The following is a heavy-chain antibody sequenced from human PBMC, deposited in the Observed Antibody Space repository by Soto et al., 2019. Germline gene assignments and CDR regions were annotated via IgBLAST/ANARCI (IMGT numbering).Heavy chain of an antibody. CDR1: GGSISNYY. V-gene: IGHV4-59*01. CDR3: AKDSGYNYGYFRWFDP. D-gene: IGHD5-18*01. J-gene: IGHJ5*02. Sequence: PSETLSLTCTVSGGSISNYYWSWIRQPPGRGLEWIGHIFYSGSTHYNPALKSRVTISVDTSKSQFSLKLSSVTAADTAVYYCAKDSGYNYGYFRWFDPWGQGTLVTVSS. CDR2: IFYSGST.